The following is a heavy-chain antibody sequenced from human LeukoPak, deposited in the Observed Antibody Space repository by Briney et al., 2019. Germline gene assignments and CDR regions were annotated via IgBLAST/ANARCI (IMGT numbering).Heavy chain of an antibody. J-gene: IGHJ4*02. D-gene: IGHD3-22*01. CDR1: GFTFSSYG. CDR3: AKGGYPSTITMIVVVTWLDY. V-gene: IGHV3-30*02. Sequence: PGGSLRLSCAASGFTFSSYGMHWVRQAPGKGLEWVAFIRYDGSNKYYADSVKGRFTISRDNSKNTLYLQMNSLRAEDTAVYYCAKGGYPSTITMIVVVTWLDYWGQGTLVTVSS. CDR2: IRYDGSNK.